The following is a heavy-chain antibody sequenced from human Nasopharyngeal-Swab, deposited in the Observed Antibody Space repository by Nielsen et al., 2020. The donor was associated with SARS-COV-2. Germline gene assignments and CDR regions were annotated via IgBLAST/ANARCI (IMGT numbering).Heavy chain of an antibody. D-gene: IGHD1-20*01. V-gene: IGHV3-48*03. CDR3: ARDKARYNWNLSLGWYFDL. CDR2: ISSSGSTI. Sequence: GGSLRLSCAASGFTFSSYEMNWVRQAPGKGLEWVSYISSSGSTIYYADSVKGRFTISRDNAKNSLYLRMNSLRAEDTAVYYCARDKARYNWNLSLGWYFDLWGRGTLVTVSS. CDR1: GFTFSSYE. J-gene: IGHJ2*01.